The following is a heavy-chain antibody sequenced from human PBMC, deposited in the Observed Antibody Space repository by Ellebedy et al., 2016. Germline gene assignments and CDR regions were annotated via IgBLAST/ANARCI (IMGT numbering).Heavy chain of an antibody. CDR1: GGTFSSYA. CDR2: IIPILGIA. V-gene: IGHV1-69*04. Sequence: ASVTVSCKASGGTFSSYAISWVRQAPGQGLEWMGRIIPILGIANYAQKFQGRVTITADKSTSTAYMELSSLRSEDTAVYYCARGYYDSSGYSGHAEYFQHWGQGTLVTVSS. CDR3: ARGYYDSSGYSGHAEYFQH. J-gene: IGHJ1*01. D-gene: IGHD3-22*01.